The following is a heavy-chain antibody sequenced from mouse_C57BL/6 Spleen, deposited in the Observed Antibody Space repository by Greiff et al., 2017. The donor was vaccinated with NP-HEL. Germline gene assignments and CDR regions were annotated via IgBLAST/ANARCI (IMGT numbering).Heavy chain of an antibody. CDR2: IHPNSGST. CDR3: ARASGTHFDY. D-gene: IGHD4-1*01. J-gene: IGHJ2*01. Sequence: QVQLQQPGAELVKPGASVKLSCKASGYTFTSYWMHWVKQRPGQGLEWIGMIHPNSGSTNYNEKFKSKATLTVDKSSSTAYRQLSSLTSEDSAVYYCARASGTHFDYWGQGTTLTVSS. V-gene: IGHV1-64*01. CDR1: GYTFTSYW.